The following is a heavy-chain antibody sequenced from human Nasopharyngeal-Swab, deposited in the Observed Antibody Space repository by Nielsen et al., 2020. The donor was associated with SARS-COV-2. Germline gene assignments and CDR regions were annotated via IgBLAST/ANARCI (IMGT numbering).Heavy chain of an antibody. Sequence: IRKRPGKGLEWIGEINLSGSTNYNPSLKSRVTISVDTSKNQFSLKLSSVTAADTAVYYCARSIAAAGTSSGYYGMDVWGQGTTVTVSS. V-gene: IGHV4-34*01. CDR3: ARSIAAAGTSSGYYGMDV. D-gene: IGHD6-13*01. CDR2: INLSGST. J-gene: IGHJ6*02.